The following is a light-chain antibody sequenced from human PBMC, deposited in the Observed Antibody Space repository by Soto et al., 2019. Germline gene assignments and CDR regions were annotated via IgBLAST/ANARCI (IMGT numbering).Light chain of an antibody. CDR1: QSLVYSDGNTY. Sequence: DVVMTQSPLSLPVTLGQPASISCRSSQSLVYSDGNTYLNWFQQRPGQSPRRLIYKVSNRDSGVPERFSGSWSGSDFALKISRVEAEDVAGYYCVHYTHWPRTFGQGTKVEIK. V-gene: IGKV2-30*01. CDR2: KVS. CDR3: VHYTHWPRT. J-gene: IGKJ1*01.